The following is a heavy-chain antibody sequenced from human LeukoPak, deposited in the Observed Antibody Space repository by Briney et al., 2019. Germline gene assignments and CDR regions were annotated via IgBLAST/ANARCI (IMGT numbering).Heavy chain of an antibody. CDR1: GYIFTNYG. J-gene: IGHJ5*02. D-gene: IGHD6-19*01. CDR2: ISAYKGNT. V-gene: IGHV1-18*01. CDR3: ARDPGSFLSSSGWLNWFDP. Sequence: GASVKVSCKASGYIFTNYGISWVRQAPGQGLEWMGWISAYKGNTKYAQKFQGRVTLTTDTSTGTAYMELRSLRSDDTAVYYCARDPGSFLSSSGWLNWFDPWGQGTLVTVSS.